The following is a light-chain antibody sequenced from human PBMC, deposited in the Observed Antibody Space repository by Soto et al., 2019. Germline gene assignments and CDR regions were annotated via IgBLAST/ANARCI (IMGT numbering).Light chain of an antibody. CDR2: EVS. Sequence: QSALTQPASVSGSPGQSITISCTGTSSDVGGYNYVSWYQQHPGKAPKLMIYEVSNRPSGVSNRFSGSKSGNTASLTISGLQAEDDADYYCSSYTRSSNYVFGLATKVTV. J-gene: IGLJ1*01. CDR3: SSYTRSSNYV. V-gene: IGLV2-14*01. CDR1: SSDVGGYNY.